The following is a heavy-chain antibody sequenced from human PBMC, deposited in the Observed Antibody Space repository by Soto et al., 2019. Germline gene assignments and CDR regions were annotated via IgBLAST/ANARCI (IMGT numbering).Heavy chain of an antibody. D-gene: IGHD2-2*02. CDR1: GYSFTSYW. V-gene: IGHV5-10-1*01. Sequence: GESLKISCKVSGYSFTSYWISGVRQMPGRGLEWMGRIDPSDSYTNYSPSFQGHVTISADKSISTAYLQWSSLKASDTAMYDCASHHALAPAAILGAERTQAARQWCWYYGMDVWGQGTRVTDS. J-gene: IGHJ6*02. CDR3: ASHHALAPAAILGAERTQAARQWCWYYGMDV. CDR2: IDPSDSYT.